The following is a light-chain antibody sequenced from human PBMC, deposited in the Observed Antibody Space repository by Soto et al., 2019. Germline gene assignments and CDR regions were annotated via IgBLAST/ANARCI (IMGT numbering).Light chain of an antibody. Sequence: EIVLTQSPGTLSLSPGERATLSCRASQSVSSSYLAWYQQKPGQAPRLLIYGASSRATGIPDRFSGSGSGTDFTLTISRLEPEDFAVYYCQQYGSSPPTFGQGTMVHI. CDR2: GAS. CDR1: QSVSSSY. CDR3: QQYGSSPPT. V-gene: IGKV3-20*01. J-gene: IGKJ1*01.